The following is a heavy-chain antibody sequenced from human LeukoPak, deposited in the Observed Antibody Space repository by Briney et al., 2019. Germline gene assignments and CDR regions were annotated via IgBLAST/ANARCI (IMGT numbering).Heavy chain of an antibody. CDR3: ARLHYGSGSYYNRLDY. J-gene: IGHJ4*02. D-gene: IGHD3-10*01. V-gene: IGHV5-51*01. CDR1: GYSFTSYW. CDR2: IYPGDSDT. Sequence: RGESLKISCKGSGYSFTSYWIGWVRQMPGKGLEWMGIIYPGDSDTRYSPSFQGQATISADKSISTAYLQWSSLKASDTAMYYCARLHYGSGSYYNRLDYWGQGTLVTVSS.